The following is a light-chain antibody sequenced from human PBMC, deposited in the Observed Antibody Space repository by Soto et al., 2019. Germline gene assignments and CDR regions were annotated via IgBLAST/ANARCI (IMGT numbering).Light chain of an antibody. J-gene: IGKJ2*01. V-gene: IGKV3-20*01. CDR2: GAS. CDR3: QQYNNWPYT. CDR1: QSVRSNY. Sequence: EIVLTQSPGTLSLSPGERATLSCRASQSVRSNYLAWYQQKPGQAPRLLIYGASSRATGIPDRFSGTGSGTDFTLTISRLEPEDFAVYYCQQYNNWPYTFGQGTKLEIK.